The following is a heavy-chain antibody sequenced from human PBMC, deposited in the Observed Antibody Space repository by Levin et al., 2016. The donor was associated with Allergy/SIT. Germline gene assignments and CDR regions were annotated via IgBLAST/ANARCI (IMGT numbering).Heavy chain of an antibody. J-gene: IGHJ3*02. Sequence: RQAPGKGLEWIGYIYYSGSTYYNPSLKSRVTISVDTSKNQFSLKLSSVTAADTAVYYCASAIVANAFDIWGQGTMVTVSS. CDR3: ASAIVANAFDI. D-gene: IGHD3-22*01. V-gene: IGHV4-31*02. CDR2: IYYSGST.